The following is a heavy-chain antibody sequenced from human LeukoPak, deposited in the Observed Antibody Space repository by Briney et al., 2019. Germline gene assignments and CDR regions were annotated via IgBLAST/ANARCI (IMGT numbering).Heavy chain of an antibody. D-gene: IGHD6-13*01. J-gene: IGHJ4*02. CDR3: ARRGVRAAAGTAFDY. CDR2: IYPGDSDT. V-gene: IGHV5-51*01. CDR1: GYSFTSYW. Sequence: PGESLKISCKGSGYSFTSYWIGWVRQMPGKGLEWMGIIYPGDSDTRYSPSFQGQVTISADKSISTAYPQWSSLKASDAAMYYCARRGVRAAAGTAFDYWGQGTLVTVSS.